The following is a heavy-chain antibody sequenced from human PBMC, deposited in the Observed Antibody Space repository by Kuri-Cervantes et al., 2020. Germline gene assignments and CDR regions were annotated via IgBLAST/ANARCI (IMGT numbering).Heavy chain of an antibody. CDR1: GFTFSDYY. Sequence: GGSLRLSCAASGFTFSDYYMSWIRQAPGKGLEWVSYITSSGNTIYYADSVKGRFTISRDNAKNSLYLQMNSLRAEDTAVYYCAIASRDIASPGWGQGTLVTVSS. J-gene: IGHJ4*02. CDR2: ITSSGNTI. CDR3: AIASRDIASPG. V-gene: IGHV3-11*04. D-gene: IGHD5-12*01.